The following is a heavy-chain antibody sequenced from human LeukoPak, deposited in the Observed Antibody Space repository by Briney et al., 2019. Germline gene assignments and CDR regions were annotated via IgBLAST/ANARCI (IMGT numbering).Heavy chain of an antibody. V-gene: IGHV1-2*02. J-gene: IGHJ4*02. CDR2: INPNSGGT. CDR3: ARIYSGYDSDDY. D-gene: IGHD5-12*01. Sequence: GASVKVSCKASGYTFTSYDINWVRQATGQGLEWMGWINPNSGGTNYAQRFQGRVTMTRDTSISTAYMELSRLRSDDTAVYYCARIYSGYDSDDYWGQGTLVTVSS. CDR1: GYTFTSYD.